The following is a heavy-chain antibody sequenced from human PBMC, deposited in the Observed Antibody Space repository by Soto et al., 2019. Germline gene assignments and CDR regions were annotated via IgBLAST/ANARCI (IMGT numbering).Heavy chain of an antibody. V-gene: IGHV1-8*01. J-gene: IGHJ4*02. Sequence: QVQLVQSGAEVKKPGASVKVSCKASGYTFTNYDLNWVRQATGQGLEWMGWMNPNSGNTAYAHKFQGRVTMTRNPSIRTADMELSSLRSEDTAVYYCARTGNSPAWGQGTLVTVSS. D-gene: IGHD5-18*01. CDR3: ARTGNSPA. CDR2: MNPNSGNT. CDR1: GYTFTNYD.